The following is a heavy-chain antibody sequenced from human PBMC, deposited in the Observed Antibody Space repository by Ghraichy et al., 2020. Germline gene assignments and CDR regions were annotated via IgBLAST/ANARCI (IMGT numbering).Heavy chain of an antibody. Sequence: GGSLRLSCAASGITFSNYAMSWVRQAPGKGLDWVSGISGSGDYTYYADSVKGRFTISRDNSKNTLYLQMNSLRAEDTAVYYCAKGGDYYFYNPALEWGQGTLVTVSS. CDR1: GITFSNYA. CDR2: ISGSGDYT. V-gene: IGHV3-23*01. J-gene: IGHJ4*02. CDR3: AKGGDYYFYNPALE. D-gene: IGHD1-14*01.